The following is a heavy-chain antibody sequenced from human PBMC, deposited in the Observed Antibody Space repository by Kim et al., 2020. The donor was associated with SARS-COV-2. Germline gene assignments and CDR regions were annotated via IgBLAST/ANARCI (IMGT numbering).Heavy chain of an antibody. CDR1: GFVFRDLW. Sequence: GGSLRLSCAASGFVFRDLWMSWVRQGPGKGLEWVASIKEDGSERYSVDSVKGRFTISRDNAKNSLYLQMNSLRAEDTAVYYCARVTSAAAFYSYYSMDLWRRSTTVTVS. CDR2: IKEDGSER. D-gene: IGHD2-2*01. J-gene: IGHJ6*01. CDR3: ARVTSAAAFYSYYSMDL. V-gene: IGHV3-7*04.